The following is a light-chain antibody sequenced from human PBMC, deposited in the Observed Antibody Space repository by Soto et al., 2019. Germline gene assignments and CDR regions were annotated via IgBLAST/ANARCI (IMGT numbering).Light chain of an antibody. V-gene: IGLV2-14*03. J-gene: IGLJ2*01. CDR2: DVS. CDR3: SSYTTSSTVL. Sequence: QSALTQPASVSGSPGQSITISCTGTSSDVGGYNYVSWYQQHPGKAPKLMIYDVSNRPSGVSNRFSGSKSGNTASLTISGLQAEDEADSHCSSYTTSSTVLFGGGTKLTVL. CDR1: SSDVGGYNY.